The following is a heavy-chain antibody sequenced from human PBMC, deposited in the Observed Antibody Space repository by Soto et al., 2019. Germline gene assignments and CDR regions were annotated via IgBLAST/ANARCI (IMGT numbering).Heavy chain of an antibody. CDR3: ATSYGSGYRAFDS. D-gene: IGHD3-10*01. Sequence: QVQLVQSGADVQRPGSSVRVSCKASGDTFNFYTINWVRQAPGQGLQWMGRINPILSMSNYAPRFQGRVTMTADKSTSTAYMELSSLRSEDTAMYYCATSYGSGYRAFDSWGQGAFVTVSS. CDR2: INPILSMS. CDR1: GDTFNFYT. V-gene: IGHV1-69*02. J-gene: IGHJ4*02.